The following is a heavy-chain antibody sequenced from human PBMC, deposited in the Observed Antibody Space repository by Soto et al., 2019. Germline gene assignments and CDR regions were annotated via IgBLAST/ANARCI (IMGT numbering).Heavy chain of an antibody. CDR2: IYHSGST. V-gene: IGHV4-30-2*01. J-gene: IGHJ6*02. CDR1: GGSISSGGYS. Sequence: QLQLQESGSGLVKPSQTLSLTCAVSGGSISSGGYSWSWIRQPPGKGLEWIGYIYHSGSTYYNPSHKSRVTITVDRSKNQCSVKLSSVTAADTAVYYCARGGGDLRMDVWGQGTTVTVSS. D-gene: IGHD4-17*01. CDR3: ARGGGDLRMDV.